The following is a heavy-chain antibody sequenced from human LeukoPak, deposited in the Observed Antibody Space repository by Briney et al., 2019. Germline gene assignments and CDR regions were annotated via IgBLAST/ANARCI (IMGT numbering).Heavy chain of an antibody. J-gene: IGHJ3*02. CDR1: GGSISSYY. CDR2: IYTSGST. D-gene: IGHD3-22*01. CDR3: ARVVAPRSGCYLDAFDI. V-gene: IGHV4-4*07. Sequence: NPSETLSLTCTVSGGSISSYYWSWIRQPAGKGLEWIGRIYTSGSTNYNPSLKSRVTMSVDTSKNQFSLKLSSVTAADTAVYYCARVVAPRSGCYLDAFDIWGQGTMVTVSS.